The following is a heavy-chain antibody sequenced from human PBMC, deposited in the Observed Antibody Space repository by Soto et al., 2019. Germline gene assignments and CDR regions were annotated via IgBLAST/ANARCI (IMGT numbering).Heavy chain of an antibody. CDR1: GGSIRSYY. J-gene: IGHJ4*02. CDR3: GRGYGSGSYPSPSLDY. Sequence: SETLSLTCAVSGGSIRSYYWSWIRQPPGKGLEWIGYVYSSGNTKYNPSLKSRVTISLDTSKNQFSLKLSSVTAADTALYYCGRGYGSGSYPSPSLDYRFQGQLVTLSS. V-gene: IGHV4-59*12. CDR2: VYSSGNT. D-gene: IGHD3-10*01.